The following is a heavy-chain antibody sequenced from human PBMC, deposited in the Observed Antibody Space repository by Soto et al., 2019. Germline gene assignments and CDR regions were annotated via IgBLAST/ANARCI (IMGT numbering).Heavy chain of an antibody. Sequence: GESLKISCKGSGYSFTSYWIGWVRQMPGKGLEWMGIIYPGDSDTRYSPSFQGQVTISADKSISTAYLQWSSLKASDTAMYYCARHVKSDGSGNYHLDYWGQGTLVTVSS. D-gene: IGHD3-10*01. J-gene: IGHJ4*02. CDR3: ARHVKSDGSGNYHLDY. CDR2: IYPGDSDT. CDR1: GYSFTSYW. V-gene: IGHV5-51*01.